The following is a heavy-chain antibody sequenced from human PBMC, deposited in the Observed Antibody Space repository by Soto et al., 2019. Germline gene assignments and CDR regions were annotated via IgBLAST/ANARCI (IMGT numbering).Heavy chain of an antibody. J-gene: IGHJ1*01. Sequence: GGSLRLSCAASGFTFSSYAMSWVRQAPGKGLEWVSAISGSGGSTYYADSVKGRFTISRDNSKNTLYLQMNSLRAEDTAVYYCAKDLTTMVRGVREYFQHWGQGTLVTVSS. CDR1: GFTFSSYA. CDR3: AKDLTTMVRGVREYFQH. CDR2: ISGSGGST. V-gene: IGHV3-23*01. D-gene: IGHD3-10*01.